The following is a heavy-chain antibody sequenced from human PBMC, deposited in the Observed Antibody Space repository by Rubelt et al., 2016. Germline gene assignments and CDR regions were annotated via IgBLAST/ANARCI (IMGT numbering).Heavy chain of an antibody. V-gene: IGHV4-39*07. D-gene: IGHD2-21*02. Sequence: QLQLQESGPGLVKPSETLSLTCTVSGGSVSSTNYYWGWIRQPPGKGLEWIGNIYYSGSTYYNPSLKSRVTISVDTSKNQFSLKLSSVTAADTAVYYCALTTIIPGMDVWGQGTTVTVSS. J-gene: IGHJ6*02. CDR2: IYYSGST. CDR3: ALTTIIPGMDV. CDR1: GGSVSSTNYY.